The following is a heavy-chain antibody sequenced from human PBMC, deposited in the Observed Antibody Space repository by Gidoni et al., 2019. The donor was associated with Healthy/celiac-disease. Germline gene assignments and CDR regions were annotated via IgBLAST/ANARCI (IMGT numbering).Heavy chain of an antibody. Sequence: QLQLQESGPGLVKPSATLFLTCTVSGGSISSSSYYWGWIRQPPGKGLEWIGSIYYSGSTYYNPSLKSRVTISVDTSKNQFSLKLSSVTAADTAVYYCARLTKLRYFGGNSDXPXYWGQGTLVTVSS. D-gene: IGHD3-9*01. V-gene: IGHV4-39*01. CDR2: IYYSGST. CDR3: ARLTKLRYFGGNSDXPXY. J-gene: IGHJ4*02. CDR1: GGSISSSSYY.